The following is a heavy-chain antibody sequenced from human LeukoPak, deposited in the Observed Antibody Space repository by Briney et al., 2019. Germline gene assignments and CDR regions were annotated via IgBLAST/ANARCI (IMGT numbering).Heavy chain of an antibody. J-gene: IGHJ5*02. V-gene: IGHV3-23*01. CDR3: AKDPYGGIYAS. CDR1: GFTFSGYG. D-gene: IGHD3-16*01. CDR2: ISHFPGDP. Sequence: GGSLRLSCAASGFTFSGYGMSWVRQAPGKGLEWVAHISHFPGDPWYANSVKGRFIISRDNSKGTVYLQMNSLRPEDSALYYCAKDPYGGIYASWGQGTMVTVSA.